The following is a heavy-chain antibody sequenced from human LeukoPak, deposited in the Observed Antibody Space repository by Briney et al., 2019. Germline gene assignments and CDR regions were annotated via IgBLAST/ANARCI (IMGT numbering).Heavy chain of an antibody. Sequence: GGSLRLSCAASGFIFDDYAMHWVRQAPGKGLEWVSLITGDGAGAYYEDSVRGRFTISRDNSKNSLYLIMNSLRTEDAALYYCTKGRVATVGGAKYAMDVWGQGTTVTVSS. D-gene: IGHD5-12*01. V-gene: IGHV3-43*02. CDR3: TKGRVATVGGAKYAMDV. J-gene: IGHJ6*02. CDR2: ITGDGAGA. CDR1: GFIFDDYA.